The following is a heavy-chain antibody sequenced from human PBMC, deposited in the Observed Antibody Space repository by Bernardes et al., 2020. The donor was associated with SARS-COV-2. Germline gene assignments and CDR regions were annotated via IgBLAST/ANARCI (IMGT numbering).Heavy chain of an antibody. CDR1: GGSIGSSNYY. Sequence: SEPLSLTCTVSGGSIGSSNYYWGWLRQAPGKGLEWIGSVYSGGNSYYNPSLQSRVSDSVDTSRNQFSLRLNFVTAADTAVYYCAGSSCGIDCYIGGLRSWDYGMDVWGPGTTVTVSS. J-gene: IGHJ6*02. D-gene: IGHD2-21*01. V-gene: IGHV4-39*01. CDR2: VYSGGNS. CDR3: AGSSCGIDCYIGGLRSWDYGMDV.